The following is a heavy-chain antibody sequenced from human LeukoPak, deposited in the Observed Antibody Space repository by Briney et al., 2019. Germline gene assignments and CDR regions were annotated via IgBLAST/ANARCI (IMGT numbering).Heavy chain of an antibody. D-gene: IGHD4/OR15-4a*01. Sequence: ASVKVSCKPSGYSFSDYVITWVRQAPGLGIEWMGWISGYNGNTNYAESLQGRVTMTIDTSTSTAYLDLRSLRSDDTAVYYCARVGLVDNEYGFYFYMDVWGKGTTVIVSS. CDR1: GYSFSDYV. J-gene: IGHJ6*03. V-gene: IGHV1-18*01. CDR2: ISGYNGNT. CDR3: ARVGLVDNEYGFYFYMDV.